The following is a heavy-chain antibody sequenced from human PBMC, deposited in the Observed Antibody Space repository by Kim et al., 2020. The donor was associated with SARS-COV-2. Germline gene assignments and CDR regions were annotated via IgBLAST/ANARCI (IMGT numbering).Heavy chain of an antibody. CDR1: RFTFSHYW. D-gene: IGHD6-6*01. V-gene: IGHV3-7*01. CDR2: IKHDGSEK. Sequence: GGSLRLSCAASRFTFSHYWMNWVRQAPGKGLEWVANIKHDGSEKYYVDSVKGRFTISRDNAKNSLSLEMNSLTAEDTAVYYCARAGQDITSSRSNDWFDPWGQGTLVTVSS. J-gene: IGHJ5*02. CDR3: ARAGQDITSSRSNDWFDP.